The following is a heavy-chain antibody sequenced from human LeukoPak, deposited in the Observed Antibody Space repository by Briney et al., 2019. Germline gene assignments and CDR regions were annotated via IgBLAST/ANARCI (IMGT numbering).Heavy chain of an antibody. CDR2: IKEDGREK. CDR1: GFTFSRYW. Sequence: GGSLRLSCAASGFTFSRYWMSWVRQAPGKGLEWVANIKEDGREKYYVDSVKGRFTISRDNAKNSLYLQMNSLRAEDTAVNYCTRVRGIAVAGTASIYFDYWGQGTLVTVSS. V-gene: IGHV3-7*01. CDR3: TRVRGIAVAGTASIYFDY. J-gene: IGHJ4*02. D-gene: IGHD6-19*01.